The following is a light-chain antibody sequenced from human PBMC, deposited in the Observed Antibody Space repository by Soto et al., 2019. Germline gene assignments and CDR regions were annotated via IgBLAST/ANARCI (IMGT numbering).Light chain of an antibody. V-gene: IGKV3-11*01. CDR3: QQRSNWPSGT. Sequence: EIVLTQSPATLSLSPGERATLSCRASQSVTDYLAWYQQNPGQSPRLLIYGASNRATGIPARFSGSGSGTDFTLTISSLEPEDFAVYYCQQRSNWPSGTFDQGTKVEIK. CDR1: QSVTDY. CDR2: GAS. J-gene: IGKJ1*01.